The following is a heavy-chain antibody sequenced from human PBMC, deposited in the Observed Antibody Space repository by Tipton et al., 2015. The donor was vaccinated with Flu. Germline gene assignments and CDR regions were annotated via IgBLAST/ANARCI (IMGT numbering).Heavy chain of an antibody. CDR1: GYTFSNYG. D-gene: IGHD2-15*01. Sequence: QLVQSGVEVKKPGASVKVSCKASGYTFSNYGITWVRQAPGQGLEWMGWISPYNGNTNYEQKLQDRVTVTTDTSTSTAYMELRSLRSDDTAVYYCARCSGGTCYSWIDYWGQGTLVTVSS. J-gene: IGHJ4*02. CDR2: ISPYNGNT. CDR3: ARCSGGTCYSWIDY. V-gene: IGHV1-18*01.